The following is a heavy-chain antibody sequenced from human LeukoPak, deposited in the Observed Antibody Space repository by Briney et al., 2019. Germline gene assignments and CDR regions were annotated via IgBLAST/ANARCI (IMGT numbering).Heavy chain of an antibody. CDR2: ISFDAATT. D-gene: IGHD3-22*01. J-gene: IGHJ4*02. CDR1: GFTFNKYW. Sequence: GGSLRLSCAASGFTFNKYWVHSVRPAPGTGLVWVSRISFDAATTSYADSVKGRFTISRDNVKNTVSLQMNSLRAEDTAIYYGARGASSGHYVSGDYWGQGTLVTVSA. CDR3: ARGASSGHYVSGDY. V-gene: IGHV3-74*01.